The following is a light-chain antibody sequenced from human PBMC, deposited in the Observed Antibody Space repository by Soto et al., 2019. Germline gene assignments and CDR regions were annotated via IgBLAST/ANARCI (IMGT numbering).Light chain of an antibody. CDR1: QSVSSN. V-gene: IGKV3-15*01. CDR2: GAS. CDR3: QQYSKWPWT. J-gene: IGKJ1*01. Sequence: EIVMTQSPATLSVSPGERATLSCRASQSVSSNFSWYQQRPGQALRLLISGASTRATGIPARFSGSGSGTEFTLTISSLQSEDFAVYYCQQYSKWPWTFGQGSKV.